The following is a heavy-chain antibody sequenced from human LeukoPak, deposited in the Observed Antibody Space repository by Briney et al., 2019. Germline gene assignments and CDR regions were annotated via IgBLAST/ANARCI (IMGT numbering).Heavy chain of an antibody. CDR2: ISWNSGSI. D-gene: IGHD4-17*01. V-gene: IGHV3-9*01. Sequence: PGGSLRLSCAASGFTFDDYAMHWVRQAPGKGLEWVSGISWNSGSIGYADSVKGRFTISRDNAKNYLYLQMNSLRAEDTALYYCAKDILSGYGDSYYYYYYGMDVWDQGTTVTVSS. CDR1: GFTFDDYA. CDR3: AKDILSGYGDSYYYYYYGMDV. J-gene: IGHJ6*02.